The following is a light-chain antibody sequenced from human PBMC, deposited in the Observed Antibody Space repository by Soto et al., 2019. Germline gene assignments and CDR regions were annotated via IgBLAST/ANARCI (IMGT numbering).Light chain of an antibody. CDR3: GTWDSSLSARV. CDR1: SSSIGSNY. J-gene: IGLJ3*02. CDR2: DNN. V-gene: IGLV1-51*01. Sequence: QSALTQPPSVSAAPGQKVTISCSGSSSSIGSNYVSWYQQFPGTAPKLLIYDNNKRPSGIPDRFSGSKSGTSATLGITGLQTGDEADYYCGTWDSSLSARVFGGGTKLTVL.